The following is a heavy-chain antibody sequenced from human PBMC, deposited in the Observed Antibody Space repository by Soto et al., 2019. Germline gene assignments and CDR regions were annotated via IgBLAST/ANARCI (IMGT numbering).Heavy chain of an antibody. CDR3: ARVRNGAFQY. Sequence: SETLSLTCTVSGGSIGGGGYYWSWIRQHPGKGLEWIGNIHYGGRTYYNPSLMSRLAMSMDTAEHQFSLNLTSVTAADTAVYYCARVRNGAFQYWGQGALVTVSS. CDR1: GGSIGGGGYY. V-gene: IGHV4-31*03. D-gene: IGHD3-10*01. J-gene: IGHJ1*01. CDR2: IHYGGRT.